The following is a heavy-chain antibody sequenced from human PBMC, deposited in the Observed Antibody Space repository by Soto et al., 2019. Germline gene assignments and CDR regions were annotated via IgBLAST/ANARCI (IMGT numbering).Heavy chain of an antibody. CDR2: FRSSGDDGTT. J-gene: IGHJ4*02. CDR1: CLTFNSYS. V-gene: IGHV3-23*01. CDR3: AKKVSSGSGSKYFDY. D-gene: IGHD3-10*01. Sequence: GSLRLCSAASCLTFNSYSMSWVRQAPGKGLEWVSGFRSSGDDGTTYYADSVKGRFAISRDNSKNTLFLQMNSLRAEDTAIYYCAKKVSSGSGSKYFDYWAQGTLVTVSS.